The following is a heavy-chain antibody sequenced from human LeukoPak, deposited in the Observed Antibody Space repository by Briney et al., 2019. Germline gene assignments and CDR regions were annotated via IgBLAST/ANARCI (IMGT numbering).Heavy chain of an antibody. CDR3: ARAGLTYYDFWSGYPYYMDV. V-gene: IGHV3-7*01. CDR1: GFTFSSYW. Sequence: SGGSLRLSCAASGFTFSSYWMSWVRQAPGKGLEWVANIKQDRSEKYYVDSVKGRFTISRDNAKNSLYLQMNSLRAEDTAVYYCARAGLTYYDFWSGYPYYMDVWGKGTTVTVSS. CDR2: IKQDRSEK. J-gene: IGHJ6*03. D-gene: IGHD3-3*01.